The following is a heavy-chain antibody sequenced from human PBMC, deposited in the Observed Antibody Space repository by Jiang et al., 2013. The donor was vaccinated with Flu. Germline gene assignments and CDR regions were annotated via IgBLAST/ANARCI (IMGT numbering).Heavy chain of an antibody. V-gene: IGHV4-38-2*02. CDR1: GYSISSGYY. D-gene: IGHD4-17*01. J-gene: IGHJ4*02. Sequence: LLKPSETLSLTCTVSGYSISSGYYWGWIRQPPGKGLEWIGGIYHSGSTYYNPSLKSRVTISVDTSKNQFSLKLSSVTAADTAVYYCARERGDYVGYWGQGTLVTVSS. CDR2: IYHSGST. CDR3: ARERGDYVGY.